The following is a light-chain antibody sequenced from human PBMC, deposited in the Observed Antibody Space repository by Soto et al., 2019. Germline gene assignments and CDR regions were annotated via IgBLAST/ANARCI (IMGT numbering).Light chain of an antibody. Sequence: QSALTQPRSVSGSPGQSVTISCTGTSSDVGRYSHVSWYQQHPGKAPKLIIYDVNKRPSEVPDRFSVSKSGNTASLTISGLQAEDEADYFCCSYAGGFYVLGTGIKLTVL. J-gene: IGLJ1*01. CDR1: SSDVGRYSH. CDR3: CSYAGGFYV. V-gene: IGLV2-11*01. CDR2: DVN.